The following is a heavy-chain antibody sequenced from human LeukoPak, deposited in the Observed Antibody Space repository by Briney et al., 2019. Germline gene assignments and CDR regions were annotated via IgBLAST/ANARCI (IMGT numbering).Heavy chain of an antibody. CDR2: IYYSGST. D-gene: IGHD1-26*01. CDR3: ARHDGGSYYFAY. Sequence: SQTLSLTCTVSGVSISSGGYYWSWIRQPPGKGLEWFVYIYYSGSTYYNPSLKSRFTISVDTSKNQFSLKLSSVTAADTAVYYCARHDGGSYYFAYWGQGTLVTVSS. CDR1: GVSISSGGYY. J-gene: IGHJ4*02. V-gene: IGHV4-31*03.